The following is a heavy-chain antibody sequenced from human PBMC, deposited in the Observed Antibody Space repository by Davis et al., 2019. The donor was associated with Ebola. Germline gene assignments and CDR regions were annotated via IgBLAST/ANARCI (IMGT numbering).Heavy chain of an antibody. CDR1: GYTFTSYY. Sequence: GGSLRLSCKASGYTFTSYYMHWVRQAPGQGLEWMGIINPSGGSTSYAQKFQGRVTMTRDTSTSTVYMELSSLRSEDTAVYYCARLCSSSCPNDYWGQGTLVTVSS. J-gene: IGHJ4*02. CDR3: ARLCSSSCPNDY. V-gene: IGHV1-46*01. D-gene: IGHD6-13*01. CDR2: INPSGGST.